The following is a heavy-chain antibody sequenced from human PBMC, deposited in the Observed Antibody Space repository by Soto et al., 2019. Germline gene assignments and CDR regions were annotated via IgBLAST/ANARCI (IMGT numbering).Heavy chain of an antibody. J-gene: IGHJ3*01. D-gene: IGHD1-26*01. CDR1: EGTFSTYG. Sequence: QVQLVQSGAEVKKPGSSVKVSCKASEGTFSTYGITWVRQASGQGLEWMGGIIPISGTINFAQKFQGRLTITPDASTSTVYMDLSSLTSEDTAVYYSASRERVDAFDVWGQGTLVTVSS. CDR3: ASRERVDAFDV. V-gene: IGHV1-69*01. CDR2: IIPISGTI.